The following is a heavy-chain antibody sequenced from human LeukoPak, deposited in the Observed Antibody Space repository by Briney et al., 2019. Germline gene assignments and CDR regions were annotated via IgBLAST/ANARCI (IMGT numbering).Heavy chain of an antibody. Sequence: GSLRLSCAASGFTFSSYAMSWVRQAPGKGLEAPGKGLEWVSTISASGHATYYPDSVRGRFTISRDNSKSTLHLQMDSLRADDSALYYCAKWPEGATPKFHHWGQGTLVTVSS. V-gene: IGHV3-23*01. CDR2: ISASGHAT. CDR3: AKWPEGATPKFHH. CDR1: GFTFSSYA. D-gene: IGHD1-26*01. J-gene: IGHJ4*02.